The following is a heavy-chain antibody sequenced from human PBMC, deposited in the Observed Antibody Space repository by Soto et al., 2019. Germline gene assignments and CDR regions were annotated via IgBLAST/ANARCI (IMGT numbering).Heavy chain of an antibody. CDR1: GFSLNNYW. CDR3: MRGNTGYGNFDY. Sequence: PVGSLRLSCAVSGFSLNNYWMHWVRQRPGKGLVWVARIYRDGTTSYADSVKGRFTISRDNAKNTVSLQMNSLKDEDTAVYYCMRGNTGYGNFDYWGQGTLVTVS. V-gene: IGHV3-74*01. D-gene: IGHD5-12*01. J-gene: IGHJ4*02. CDR2: IYRDGTT.